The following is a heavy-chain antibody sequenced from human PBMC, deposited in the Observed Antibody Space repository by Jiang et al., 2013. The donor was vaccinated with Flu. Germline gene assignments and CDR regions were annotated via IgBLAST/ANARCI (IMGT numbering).Heavy chain of an antibody. Sequence: KPTQTLTLTCTFSGFSLSTSGVGVGWIRQSPGKALEWLALIYWDNDKRYSPSLKSRLAISKDTPKDQAFLRVTNVNPVDTATYYCARIWGPSGVSAMDVWGQGTTVTVSS. V-gene: IGHV2-5*02. CDR1: GFSLSTSGVG. CDR3: ARIWGPSGVSAMDV. J-gene: IGHJ6*02. D-gene: IGHD3-10*01. CDR2: IYWDNDK.